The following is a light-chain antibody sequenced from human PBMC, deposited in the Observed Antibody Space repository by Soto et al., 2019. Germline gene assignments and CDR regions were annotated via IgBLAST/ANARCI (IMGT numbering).Light chain of an antibody. Sequence: QSALTQPASVSGSPGQSITISCTGTSSDVGKYNYVSWYQQHPAKAPKLMIFEVSNRPSGVSNRFSGSKSGNTASLTISGLQAEDEADYYCSSYTSITTLYVFGTGTKVTVL. CDR3: SSYTSITTLYV. J-gene: IGLJ1*01. CDR1: SSDVGKYNY. V-gene: IGLV2-14*01. CDR2: EVS.